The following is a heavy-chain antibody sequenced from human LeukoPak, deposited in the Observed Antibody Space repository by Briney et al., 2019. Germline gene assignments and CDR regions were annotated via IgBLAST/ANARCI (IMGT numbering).Heavy chain of an antibody. CDR1: GGSISSSSYY. Sequence: SETLSLTCTVSGGSISSSSYYWGWIRQPPGKGLEWIGSIYYSGSTYYNPSLKSRVTISVDTSKNQFSLKLSSVTAADTAVYYCARHSPMQGSCWYLNYYYGMDVWGQGSTVTVSS. V-gene: IGHV4-39*01. J-gene: IGHJ6*02. CDR2: IYYSGST. CDR3: ARHSPMQGSCWYLNYYYGMDV. D-gene: IGHD6-19*01.